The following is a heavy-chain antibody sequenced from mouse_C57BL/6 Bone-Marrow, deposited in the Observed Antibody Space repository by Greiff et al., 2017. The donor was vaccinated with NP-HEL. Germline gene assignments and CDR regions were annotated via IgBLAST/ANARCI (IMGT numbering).Heavy chain of an antibody. J-gene: IGHJ1*03. CDR1: GFTFSSYG. V-gene: IGHV5-6*01. Sequence: EVMLVESGGDLVKPGGSLKLSCAASGFTFSSYGMSWVRQTPDKRLEWVATISSGGSYTYYPDSVKGRFTISRDNAKNTLYLQMSSLKSEDTAMYYCARLYYYGSSDVWGTGTTVTVSS. CDR2: ISSGGSYT. D-gene: IGHD1-1*01. CDR3: ARLYYYGSSDV.